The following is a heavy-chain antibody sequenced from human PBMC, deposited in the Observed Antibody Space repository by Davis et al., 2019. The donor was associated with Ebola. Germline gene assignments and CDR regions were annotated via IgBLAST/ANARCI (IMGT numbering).Heavy chain of an antibody. CDR3: ARGGGSSWYYYYGMDV. J-gene: IGHJ6*02. V-gene: IGHV3-74*01. CDR2: INSDGSST. D-gene: IGHD6-13*01. CDR1: GFTFSSYW. Sequence: PGGSLRLSCAASGFTFSSYWMHWVRHAPGKGLVWVSRINSDGSSTSYADSVKGRFTISRDNAKNTLYLQMNSLRAEDTAVYYCARGGGSSWYYYYGMDVWGQGTTVTVSS.